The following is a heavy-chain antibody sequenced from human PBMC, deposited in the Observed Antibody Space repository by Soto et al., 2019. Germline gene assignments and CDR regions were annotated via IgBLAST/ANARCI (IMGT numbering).Heavy chain of an antibody. Sequence: QVQLVESGGGVVQPGRSLRLSCAASGFTFSSYGMHWVRQAPGKGLEWVAVIWYDGSNKYYADSVKGRFTISRDNSKNTLYLQMNSLRAEDTAVYYCARGPGVVVPAAIGWFDPWGQGTLVTVSS. V-gene: IGHV3-33*01. CDR3: ARGPGVVVPAAIGWFDP. CDR1: GFTFSSYG. J-gene: IGHJ5*02. CDR2: IWYDGSNK. D-gene: IGHD2-2*02.